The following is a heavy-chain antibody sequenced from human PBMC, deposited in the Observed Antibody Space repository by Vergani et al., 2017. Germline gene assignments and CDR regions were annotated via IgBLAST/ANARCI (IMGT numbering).Heavy chain of an antibody. CDR3: ARVAFSDWYFDL. Sequence: EVQLEESGGDLVQPGGSLRLSCAASGFPFTKYGMGWVRQAPGKGLEWVANINKDGSEKNYVDSVRGRFTISRDNAENSLSLHMNILSAEDTATYFCARVAFSDWYFDLWGRGTRVTVSS. D-gene: IGHD3-10*01. J-gene: IGHJ2*01. CDR1: GFPFTKYG. V-gene: IGHV3-7*01. CDR2: INKDGSEK.